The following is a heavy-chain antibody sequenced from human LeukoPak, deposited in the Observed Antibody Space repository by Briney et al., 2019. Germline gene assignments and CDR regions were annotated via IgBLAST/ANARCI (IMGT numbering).Heavy chain of an antibody. CDR3: ARHVGYYDTTGNFRDY. CDR2: MYYTGST. Sequence: PGGSLRLSCAASGFTFNSYTMNWVRQAPGKGLEWIGSMYYTGSTYYNPSLKSRVTISVDTSKNQFSLKLSSVTAADTAVYYCARHVGYYDTTGNFRDYWGQGTLVTVSS. D-gene: IGHD3-22*01. CDR1: GFTFNSYT. V-gene: IGHV4-39*01. J-gene: IGHJ4*02.